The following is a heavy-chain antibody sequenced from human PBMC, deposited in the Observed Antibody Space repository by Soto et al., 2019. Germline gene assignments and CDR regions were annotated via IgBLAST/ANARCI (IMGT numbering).Heavy chain of an antibody. Sequence: SETLSLTCTVSGGSMNNFYWSWIRQPPGKGLEWIGYVSYSDSSNYNPSLKSRVTISVDGSKNQFSLKLSSVTAADTAVYYCARGAPVVNDYWGQGTLVTVSS. V-gene: IGHV4-59*12. CDR3: ARGAPVVNDY. J-gene: IGHJ4*02. D-gene: IGHD3-22*01. CDR1: GGSMNNFY. CDR2: VSYSDSS.